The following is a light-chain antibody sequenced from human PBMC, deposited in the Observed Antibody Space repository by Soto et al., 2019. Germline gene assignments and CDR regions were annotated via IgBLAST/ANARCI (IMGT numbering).Light chain of an antibody. J-gene: IGKJ1*01. CDR2: KAS. Sequence: QMTRSPSPLSGSVGDRVTITCRASQTISSWLAWYQQKPGKAPKLLIYKASTLKSGVPSRFSGSGSGTEFTLTISSLQPDDFATYYCQHYNSYSEAFGQGTKVDIK. V-gene: IGKV1-5*03. CDR1: QTISSW. CDR3: QHYNSYSEA.